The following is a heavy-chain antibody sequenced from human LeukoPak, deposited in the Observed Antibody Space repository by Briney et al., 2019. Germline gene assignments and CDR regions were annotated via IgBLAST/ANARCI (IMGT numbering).Heavy chain of an antibody. Sequence: GGSLRLSCAASGFTFSDYYVTWIRQAPGKGLEWVSYISSSGSIIYYADSVKGRFIISRDNAKNSLYLQMNSLRAEDTAVCFCARVGYDSSGRFDYWGQGTLVTVSS. D-gene: IGHD3-22*01. CDR1: GFTFSDYY. V-gene: IGHV3-11*04. CDR3: ARVGYDSSGRFDY. J-gene: IGHJ4*02. CDR2: ISSSGSII.